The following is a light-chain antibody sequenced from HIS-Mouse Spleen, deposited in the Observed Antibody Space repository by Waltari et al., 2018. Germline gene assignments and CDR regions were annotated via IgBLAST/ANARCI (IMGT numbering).Light chain of an antibody. V-gene: IGKV1-5*03. CDR2: KAS. J-gene: IGKJ1*01. CDR3: QQYNSYSRT. Sequence: DIQMTQSPSTLSASVGHRVTITCRASQSISSWLAWYQQKPGKAPKLLIYKASSLESGVPSRFSDSGSGTGFTLTISSLQPDDFATYYCQQYNSYSRTFGQGTKVEIK. CDR1: QSISSW.